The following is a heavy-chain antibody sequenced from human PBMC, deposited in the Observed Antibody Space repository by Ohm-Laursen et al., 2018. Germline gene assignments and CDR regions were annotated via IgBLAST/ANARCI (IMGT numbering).Heavy chain of an antibody. CDR1: GFTFSSYA. J-gene: IGHJ3*02. D-gene: IGHD6-19*01. Sequence: SLRLSCAASGFTFSSYAMSWVRQAPGKGLEWVSVVSASGGTTYYADSVRGRFTISRDNSKNTLYLQMNSLRAEDTAVYYCARDSVGSGWSRGAFDIWGQGTMVTVSS. CDR3: ARDSVGSGWSRGAFDI. CDR2: VSASGGTT. V-gene: IGHV3-23*01.